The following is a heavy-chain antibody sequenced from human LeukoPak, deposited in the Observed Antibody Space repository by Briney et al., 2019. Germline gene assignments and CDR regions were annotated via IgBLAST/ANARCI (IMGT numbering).Heavy chain of an antibody. V-gene: IGHV3-49*04. CDR2: IGSKASGGTI. CDR1: GLTFGDSG. CDR3: TRGQKDFDY. Sequence: GESLKISCIASGLTFGDSGMSWVRQAPGKGLEWVGFIGSKASGGTIEYAASVKGRFTISRDDSKSIAYLQMNSLKTEDTAIYYCTRGQKDFDYWGQGTLVTVSS. J-gene: IGHJ4*02.